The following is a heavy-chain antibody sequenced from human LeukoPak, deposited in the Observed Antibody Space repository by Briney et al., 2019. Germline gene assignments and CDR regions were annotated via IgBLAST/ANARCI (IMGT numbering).Heavy chain of an antibody. Sequence: GGSLRLSCAASGFSFSNYAMSWVRQAPARGPEWVSSISGGGETFYADSVKGRFTLSRDDSRNTVYLQLNNLRVEDTARYYCAKANWVSNADAVWWGQGTQVTVSS. CDR1: GFSFSNYA. J-gene: IGHJ4*02. CDR3: AKANWVSNADAVW. V-gene: IGHV3-23*01. CDR2: ISGGGET. D-gene: IGHD1-1*01.